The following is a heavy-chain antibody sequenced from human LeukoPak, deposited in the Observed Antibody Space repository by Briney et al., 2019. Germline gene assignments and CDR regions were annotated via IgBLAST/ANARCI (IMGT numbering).Heavy chain of an antibody. Sequence: GGSLRLSCAASGFTFSSYAMHWVRQVPGKGLEWVAVISYDGSNKYYADSVKGRFTISRDNSKNTLYLQMNSLRAEDTAVYYCARGYSYGYSYFDYWGQGTLVTVSS. V-gene: IGHV3-30-3*01. CDR1: GFTFSSYA. J-gene: IGHJ4*02. D-gene: IGHD5-18*01. CDR3: ARGYSYGYSYFDY. CDR2: ISYDGSNK.